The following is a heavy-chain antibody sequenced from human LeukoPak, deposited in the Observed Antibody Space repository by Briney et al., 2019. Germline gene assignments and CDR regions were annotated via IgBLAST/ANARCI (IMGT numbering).Heavy chain of an antibody. Sequence: GGSLRLSCAASGFTFSSYGMHWVRQAPGKGLEWVAFIRYDGSNKYYADSVKGRFTISRDNSKNTLYLQMNSLRAEDTAVYYCAGIAAAGSRAFDIWGQGTMVTVSS. CDR2: IRYDGSNK. CDR3: AGIAAAGSRAFDI. CDR1: GFTFSSYG. D-gene: IGHD6-13*01. V-gene: IGHV3-30*02. J-gene: IGHJ3*02.